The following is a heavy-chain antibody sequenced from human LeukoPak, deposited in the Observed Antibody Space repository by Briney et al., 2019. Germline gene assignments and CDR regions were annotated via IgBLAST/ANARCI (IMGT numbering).Heavy chain of an antibody. D-gene: IGHD2-15*01. CDR3: AKVRYCSGVNCYPDDN. Sequence: GGSLRLSCVASGFIFSDYGIQWVRQAPGKGLEWVAFIRYDGSNKYYADSVKGRFTISRDNSKNTLYLQMNSLRAEDTAVYYCAKVRYCSGVNCYPDDNWGQGTLVTVSS. J-gene: IGHJ4*02. CDR2: IRYDGSNK. V-gene: IGHV3-30*02. CDR1: GFIFSDYG.